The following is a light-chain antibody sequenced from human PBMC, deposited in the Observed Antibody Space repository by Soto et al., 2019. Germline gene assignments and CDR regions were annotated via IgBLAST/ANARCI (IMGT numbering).Light chain of an antibody. J-gene: IGLJ3*02. V-gene: IGLV2-8*01. CDR3: TSYAGSNNLV. CDR1: SSDIGGYNY. CDR2: EVS. Sequence: QSVLTQPPSASGSPGQSVTISCTGTSSDIGGYNYVSWYQQHPGKAPKLIIYEVSKRPSGVPDRFSGSKSGNTASLTVSGLQAEDEPDYYCTSYAGSNNLVFAGGTQLTVL.